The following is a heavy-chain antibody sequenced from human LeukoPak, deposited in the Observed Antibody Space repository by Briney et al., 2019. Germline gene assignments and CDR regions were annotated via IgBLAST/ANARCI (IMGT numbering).Heavy chain of an antibody. CDR2: IRSKPYGGTA. J-gene: IGHJ4*02. D-gene: IGHD1-26*01. CDR1: GFTFGNYA. CDR3: SRYGFVGADFDY. Sequence: QTGGSLRLSCTASGFTFGNYAVTWVRQDPGKGLEGVGFIRSKPYGGTAEYAASVQGRFTISRDDSKTIAYLQMNSLKTEDTAVYYCSRYGFVGADFDYWGRGTLVTVSS. V-gene: IGHV3-49*04.